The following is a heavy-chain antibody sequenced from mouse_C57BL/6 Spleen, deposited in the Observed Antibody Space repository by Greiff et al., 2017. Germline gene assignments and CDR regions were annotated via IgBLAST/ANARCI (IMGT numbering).Heavy chain of an antibody. CDR2: INPYNGGT. Sequence: EVQLQQSGPVLVKPGASVKMSCKASGYTFTDYYMNWVKQSHGKSLEWIGVINPYNGGTSYNQKFKGKATLTVDKSSSTAYMELNSLTSEDSAVYYCARSTTAWYFDVWGTGTTVTVSS. V-gene: IGHV1-19*01. CDR1: GYTFTDYY. J-gene: IGHJ1*03. CDR3: ARSTTAWYFDV. D-gene: IGHD1-1*01.